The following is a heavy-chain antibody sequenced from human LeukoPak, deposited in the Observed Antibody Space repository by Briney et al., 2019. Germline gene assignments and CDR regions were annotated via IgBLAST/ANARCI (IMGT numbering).Heavy chain of an antibody. D-gene: IGHD5-24*01. J-gene: IGHJ4*02. CDR2: LDPEDGET. Sequence: ASVEVSCKVSGYTLTELSMHWVRQAPGKGLEWMGGLDPEDGETVYAQEFQGRVTMTEDTSTDTAYMELSSLRSEDTAVYYCAIIPQGGRWLQLFGWGQGTLVTVSS. V-gene: IGHV1-24*01. CDR3: AIIPQGGRWLQLFG. CDR1: GYTLTELS.